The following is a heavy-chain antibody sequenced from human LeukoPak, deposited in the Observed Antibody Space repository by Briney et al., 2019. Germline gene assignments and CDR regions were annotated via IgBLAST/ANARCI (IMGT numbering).Heavy chain of an antibody. V-gene: IGHV4-34*09. CDR2: INHSGST. Sequence: SETLSLTCAVYGGSFSGYYWSWIRQPPGKGLEWIGEINHSGSTNYNPSLKSRVTISVDTSKNQFSLKLSSVTAADTAVYYCARQTPFNYYGMDVWGQGTTVTVSS. J-gene: IGHJ6*02. CDR1: GGSFSGYY. CDR3: ARQTPFNYYGMDV.